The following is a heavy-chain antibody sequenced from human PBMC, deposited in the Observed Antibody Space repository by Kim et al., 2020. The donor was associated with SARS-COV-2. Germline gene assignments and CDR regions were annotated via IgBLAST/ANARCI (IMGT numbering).Heavy chain of an antibody. CDR2: ISYDGSNK. D-gene: IGHD3-10*01. CDR1: GFTFSSYG. V-gene: IGHV3-30*18. CDR3: AKGYGSGSYFRSNYYYGM. Sequence: LSLTCAASGFTFSSYGMHWVRQAPGKGLEWVAVISYDGSNKYYADSVKGRFTISRDNSKNTLYLQMNSLRAEDTAVYYCAKGYGSGSYFRSNYYYGM. J-gene: IGHJ6*01.